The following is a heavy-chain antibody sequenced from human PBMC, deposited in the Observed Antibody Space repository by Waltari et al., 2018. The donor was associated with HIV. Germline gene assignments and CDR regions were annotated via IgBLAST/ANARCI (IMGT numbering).Heavy chain of an antibody. CDR1: GFTFSDYY. J-gene: IGHJ4*02. D-gene: IGHD1-26*01. CDR3: ARGGGTYSDY. Sequence: QVQLVESGGDLVKSGGSLSLSCAASGFTFSDYYMSWIRQAPGKGLEWVSFISDSVSTIYYADSVKGRFTISRDNAKKSLYLQMNRLRAEDTALYYCARGGGTYSDYWGQGTLVTVSS. V-gene: IGHV3-11*01. CDR2: ISDSVSTI.